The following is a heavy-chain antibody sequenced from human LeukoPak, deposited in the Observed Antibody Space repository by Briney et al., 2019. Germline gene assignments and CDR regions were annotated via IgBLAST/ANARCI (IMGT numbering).Heavy chain of an antibody. V-gene: IGHV4-38-2*02. Sequence: SETLSLTCTVSGYSISSGYYWGWIRQPPGKGLEWIGSIYHSGSTYYNPSLKSRVTISVDTSKNQFSLKLSSVTAADTAVYYCARPAEAAEGRAFDFWGQGTMVTVSS. D-gene: IGHD6-19*01. CDR3: ARPAEAAEGRAFDF. CDR1: GYSISSGYY. CDR2: IYHSGST. J-gene: IGHJ3*01.